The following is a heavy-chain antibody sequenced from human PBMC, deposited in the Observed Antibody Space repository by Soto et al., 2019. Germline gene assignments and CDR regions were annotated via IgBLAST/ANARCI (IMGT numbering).Heavy chain of an antibody. D-gene: IGHD6-13*01. Sequence: EVQLVESGGGLVKPGGSLRLSCAASGFTFSSYSMSWVRQAPGKGLEWVSSISGSSSYIYYADSVRGRFSISRDNAKNSPYLQMNSLRAEDTAVYYCARDLEVYGYSNCDYWGQGTLVTVSS. J-gene: IGHJ4*02. CDR2: ISGSSSYI. CDR3: ARDLEVYGYSNCDY. CDR1: GFTFSSYS. V-gene: IGHV3-21*01.